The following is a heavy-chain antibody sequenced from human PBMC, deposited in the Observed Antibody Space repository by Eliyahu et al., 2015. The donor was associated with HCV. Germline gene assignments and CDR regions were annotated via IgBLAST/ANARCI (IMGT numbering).Heavy chain of an antibody. CDR1: GSTVXSNY. D-gene: IGHD3-10*01. V-gene: IGHV3-53*01. CDR2: IYSGGST. J-gene: IGHJ4*02. Sequence: EVQLVESGGGLIQPGGSLRLSCAASGSTVXSNYMGWVRQAPGKGLEWVSVIYSGGSTYYADSVKGRFTISRDNSKNTLYLQMNSLRAEDTAVYYCARVGVSAAAGFDYWGQGTLVTVSS. CDR3: ARVGVSAAAGFDY.